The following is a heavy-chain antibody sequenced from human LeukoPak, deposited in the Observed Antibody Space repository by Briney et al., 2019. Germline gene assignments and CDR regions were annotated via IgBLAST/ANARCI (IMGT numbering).Heavy chain of an antibody. V-gene: IGHV4-34*01. Sequence: SETLSLTCAVYGGSCSGYYWSWIRQPPGKGLEGIGEINHSGSTNYNPSLKSRVTISVDTYTNPFSLKMSSVTAADTAVYYCARFLGYCSSTSCPKPSSGFDYWGQGTLVTVSS. CDR3: ARFLGYCSSTSCPKPSSGFDY. D-gene: IGHD2-2*01. CDR2: INHSGST. CDR1: GGSCSGYY. J-gene: IGHJ4*02.